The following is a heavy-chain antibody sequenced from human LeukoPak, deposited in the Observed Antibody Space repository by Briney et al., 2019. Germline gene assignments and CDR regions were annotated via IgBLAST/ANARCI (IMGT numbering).Heavy chain of an antibody. V-gene: IGHV1-18*04. Sequence: ASVKVSCKASGYTFANYGISWVRQAPGQGLEWMGWISTYSADTKYAQKLQGRVTVTTDTSTSTAYMELRSLRSDDTAVYYCARGRAPADDFDYWGQGTLVTVSS. D-gene: IGHD6-13*01. CDR2: ISTYSADT. J-gene: IGHJ4*02. CDR3: ARGRAPADDFDY. CDR1: GYTFANYG.